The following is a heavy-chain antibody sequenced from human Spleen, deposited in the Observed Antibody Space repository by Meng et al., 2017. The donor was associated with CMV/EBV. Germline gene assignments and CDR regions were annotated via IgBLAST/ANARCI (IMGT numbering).Heavy chain of an antibody. J-gene: IGHJ4*02. CDR1: GFTFSSYW. V-gene: IGHV3-7*01. Sequence: GESLKISCAASGFTFSSYWMSWVRQAPGKGLEWVANIKQDGSEKYYVDSVKGRFTISRDNAKNSLYLQMNSLRAEDTAVYYCARVPRGYFDYWGQGTLVTVSS. D-gene: IGHD1-26*01. CDR3: ARVPRGYFDY. CDR2: IKQDGSEK.